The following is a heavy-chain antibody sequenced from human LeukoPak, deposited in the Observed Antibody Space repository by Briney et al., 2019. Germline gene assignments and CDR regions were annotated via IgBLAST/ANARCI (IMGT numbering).Heavy chain of an antibody. D-gene: IGHD3-10*01. CDR3: ARAAHTMVRGVILSDYYYYYMDV. CDR1: GGSISSYY. J-gene: IGHJ6*03. V-gene: IGHV4-4*07. Sequence: SETLSLTCTVSGGSISSYYWSWIRQPAGKGLEWIGRIYTSGSTNYNPSLKSRVTMSVDTSKNQFSLKLSSVTAADTAVYYCARAAHTMVRGVILSDYYYYYMDVWGKGTTVTISS. CDR2: IYTSGST.